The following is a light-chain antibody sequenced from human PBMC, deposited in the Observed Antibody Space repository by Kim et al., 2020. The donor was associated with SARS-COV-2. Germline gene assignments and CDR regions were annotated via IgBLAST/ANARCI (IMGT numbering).Light chain of an antibody. Sequence: EILMTQSPATMSLSPGERATLTCRASQSVTTALAWYQQKPGQTPRLLIYGASTRATGIPARFSGSGSGIEFILTISSLQSEDFAVYYCQQYHDWPSFGGRTKVDIK. CDR2: GAS. J-gene: IGKJ4*01. V-gene: IGKV3-15*01. CDR1: QSVTTA. CDR3: QQYHDWPS.